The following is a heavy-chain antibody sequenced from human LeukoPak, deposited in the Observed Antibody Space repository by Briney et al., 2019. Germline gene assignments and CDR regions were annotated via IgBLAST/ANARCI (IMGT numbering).Heavy chain of an antibody. CDR3: ARGWSGYYYYYGMDV. CDR1: GGSISSYY. J-gene: IGHJ6*02. Sequence: SETLSLTCTVSGGSISSYYWSWIRQPPGKGLEWIGYIYYSGSTNYNPSPKSRVTISVDTSKNQFSLKLSSVTAADTAVYYCARGWSGYYYYYGMDVWGQGTTVTVSS. CDR2: IYYSGST. D-gene: IGHD3-3*01. V-gene: IGHV4-59*01.